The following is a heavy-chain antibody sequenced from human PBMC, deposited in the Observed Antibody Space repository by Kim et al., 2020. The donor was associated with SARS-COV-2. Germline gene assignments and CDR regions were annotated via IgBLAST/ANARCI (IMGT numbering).Heavy chain of an antibody. CDR1: GYTFTSYG. CDR2: ISAYNGNT. J-gene: IGHJ4*02. CDR3: ARDLRLLTNLYSSGGWPPSREFDY. D-gene: IGHD6-19*01. Sequence: ASVKVSCKASGYTFTSYGISWVRQAPGQGLEWMGWISAYNGNTNYAQKLQGRVTMTTDTSTSTAYMELRSLRSDDTAVYYCARDLRLLTNLYSSGGWPPSREFDYWGQGTLVTVSS. V-gene: IGHV1-18*01.